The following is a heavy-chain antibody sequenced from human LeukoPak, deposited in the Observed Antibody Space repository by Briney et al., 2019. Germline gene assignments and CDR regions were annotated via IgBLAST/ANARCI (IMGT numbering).Heavy chain of an antibody. D-gene: IGHD4-23*01. V-gene: IGHV3-21*01. CDR1: GFTFSSFS. J-gene: IGHJ4*02. Sequence: GGSLRLSCAASGFTFSSFSMNWVRQAPGKGLEWVSSISSSTTYIYYADSVKGRFTISRDKAKDSLYLQMNSLRAEDTAMYYLARGEPGFGGLPTVLDNWGQGTLVTVSS. CDR2: ISSSTTYI. CDR3: ARGEPGFGGLPTVLDN.